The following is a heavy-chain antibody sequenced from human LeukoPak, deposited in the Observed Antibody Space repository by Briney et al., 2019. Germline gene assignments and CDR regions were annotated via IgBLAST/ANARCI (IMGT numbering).Heavy chain of an antibody. CDR3: AASLRDDDWFDP. J-gene: IGHJ5*02. Sequence: GTSLRLSCAASGFTFSSYGMHWVRQAPGKGLEWVAVIWYDGSNKYYADSVKGRFTISRDNSKNTLYLQMNSLRSEDTAVYYCAASLRDDDWFDPWGQGTLVTVSS. CDR2: IWYDGSNK. CDR1: GFTFSSYG. V-gene: IGHV3-33*01. D-gene: IGHD3-16*01.